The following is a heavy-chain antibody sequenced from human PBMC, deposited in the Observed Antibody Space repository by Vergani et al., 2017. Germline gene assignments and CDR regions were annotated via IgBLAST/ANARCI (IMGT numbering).Heavy chain of an antibody. CDR3: ARDVTMVRGRYYYYGMDV. CDR1: GFTFSSYA. Sequence: EVQLLESGGGLVQPGGSLRLSCAASGFTFSSYAMSWVRPAPGKGLEWVSAISGSGGSTYYADSVKGRFTISRDNAKNSLYLQMNSLRAEDTAVYYCARDVTMVRGRYYYYGMDVWGQGTTVTVSS. CDR2: ISGSGGST. D-gene: IGHD3-10*01. J-gene: IGHJ6*02. V-gene: IGHV3-23*01.